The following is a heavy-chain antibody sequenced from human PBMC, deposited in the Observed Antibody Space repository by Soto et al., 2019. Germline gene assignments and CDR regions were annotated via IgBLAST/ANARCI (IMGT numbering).Heavy chain of an antibody. CDR1: GFTFNSYA. Sequence: PGGSLRLSCAASGFTFNSYAMSWVRQAPGKGLEWVSAISGSGDSTNYADSVKGRFTISRDNFKNTLYLQMNSLRAEDTAVHYCAKDPRQYEFPHIFDYWGQGTLVTVSS. CDR2: ISGSGDST. CDR3: AKDPRQYEFPHIFDY. V-gene: IGHV3-23*01. D-gene: IGHD6-6*01. J-gene: IGHJ4*02.